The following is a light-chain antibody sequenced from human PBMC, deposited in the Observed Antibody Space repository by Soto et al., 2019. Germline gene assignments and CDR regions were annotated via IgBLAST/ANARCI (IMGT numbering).Light chain of an antibody. CDR3: QKYNSAPLT. J-gene: IGKJ3*01. CDR2: AAS. Sequence: DIQMTQSLSSLSASVGDRVTITSRASQGISNYLAWYQQKPGKVPKLLIYAASTLQSGVPSRFSGSGTGTDFTLTIIILQHEDVATYYCQKYNSAPLTYGPGTKVDI. V-gene: IGKV1-27*01. CDR1: QGISNY.